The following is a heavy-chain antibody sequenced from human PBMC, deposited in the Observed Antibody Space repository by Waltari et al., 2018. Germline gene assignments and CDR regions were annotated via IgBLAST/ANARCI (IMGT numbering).Heavy chain of an antibody. Sequence: QVQLVQSGAEVKKPGASVKVSCKASGYTFTSYALHWVRKAPGQRLEWMGWINAGNGNTKYSQKFQGRVTITRDTSASTAYMELSSLRSEDTAVYYCARVEGAAGLDIWGQGTMVTVSS. J-gene: IGHJ3*02. D-gene: IGHD3-16*01. CDR3: ARVEGAAGLDI. CDR1: GYTFTSYA. CDR2: INAGNGNT. V-gene: IGHV1-3*01.